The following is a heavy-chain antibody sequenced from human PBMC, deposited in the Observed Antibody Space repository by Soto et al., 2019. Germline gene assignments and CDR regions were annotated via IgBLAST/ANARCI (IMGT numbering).Heavy chain of an antibody. CDR1: CVSISSFDYY. D-gene: IGHD1-1*01. Sequence: PSETRSLTCTFSCVSISSFDYYRNSIRQRPGKGLEWIGYIYYSGFTYYNPSLKSRVTISVETSKNQFSLNLTSVTAADTAVYYCARATGPGTNVAYWGQGTLVTDS. CDR3: ARATGPGTNVAY. V-gene: IGHV4-31*03. J-gene: IGHJ4*02. CDR2: IYYSGFT.